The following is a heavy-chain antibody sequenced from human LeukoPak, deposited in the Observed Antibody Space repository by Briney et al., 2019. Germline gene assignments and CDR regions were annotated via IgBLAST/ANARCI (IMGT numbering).Heavy chain of an antibody. CDR3: ARVEEGYGSGRRENYYYYYMDV. Sequence: SETLSLTCAVYGGSFSGYYWSWIRQPPRKGLEWIGYIHYTGSTNYNPSLKSRVTISVDTSKNQFSLKLSSVTAADTAVYYCARVEEGYGSGRRENYYYYYMDVWGKGTTVTISS. CDR2: IHYTGST. CDR1: GGSFSGYY. V-gene: IGHV4-59*01. J-gene: IGHJ6*03. D-gene: IGHD3-10*01.